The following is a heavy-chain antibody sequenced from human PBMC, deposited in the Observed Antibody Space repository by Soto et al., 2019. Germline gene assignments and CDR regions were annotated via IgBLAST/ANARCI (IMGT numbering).Heavy chain of an antibody. J-gene: IGHJ4*02. Sequence: LVESGGGVAQPGRSLRLSCATSGFSFGPSGMHWVRQAPGKRLEWVAIIWNDGSTTYYADSVRGRFTISRDNSKNTLYLQMNSLRDEETAVYYCARDGSHYDVDYWGQGTLVTVSA. V-gene: IGHV3-33*01. D-gene: IGHD4-4*01. CDR3: ARDGSHYDVDY. CDR1: GFSFGPSG. CDR2: IWNDGSTT.